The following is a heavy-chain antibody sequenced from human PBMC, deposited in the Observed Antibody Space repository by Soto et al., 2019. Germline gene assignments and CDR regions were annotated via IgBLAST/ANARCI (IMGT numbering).Heavy chain of an antibody. CDR2: MNPNSGNT. D-gene: IGHD3-3*02. CDR1: GYIFTSYD. Sequence: QVQLVQSGAEVKKPGASVKVSCKASGYIFTSYDINWLRQATGQGLEWMGWMNPNSGNTGYAQKFQGRVTMTRNTSISTAYMELSSLRSEDTAVYYRARGAPHFWRGYYAEPDYWGQGTLVTVSS. J-gene: IGHJ4*02. V-gene: IGHV1-8*01. CDR3: ARGAPHFWRGYYAEPDY.